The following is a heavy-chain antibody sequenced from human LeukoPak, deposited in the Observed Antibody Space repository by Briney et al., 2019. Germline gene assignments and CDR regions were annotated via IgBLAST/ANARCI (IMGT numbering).Heavy chain of an antibody. V-gene: IGHV4-30-2*02. CDR2: IYHSGST. Sequence: PSETLSLTCAVSGGSISSGGYSWSWIRQPPGKGLEWIGYIYHSGSTYYNPSLKSRVTISVDTSKNQFSLKLSSVTAADTAVYYCARLTGHYHYYGMDVWGQGTTVTVS. J-gene: IGHJ6*02. CDR3: ARLTGHYHYYGMDV. CDR1: GGSISSGGYS. D-gene: IGHD7-27*01.